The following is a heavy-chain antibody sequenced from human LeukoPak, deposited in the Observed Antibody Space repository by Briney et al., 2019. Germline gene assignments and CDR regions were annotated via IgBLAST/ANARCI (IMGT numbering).Heavy chain of an antibody. CDR2: IYPGDSDT. J-gene: IGHJ4*02. V-gene: IGHV5-51*01. D-gene: IGHD6-13*01. CDR1: GYRFTNYW. Sequence: GESLKISCKGSGYRFTNYWIGWVRQMPGKGLEWMGIIYPGDSDTRYSPSFQGQVTISVDKSISTAYLQWSSLKASDTAMFYCARLSGSSWSYHPAPFDYWGQGTLVTVSS. CDR3: ARLSGSSWSYHPAPFDY.